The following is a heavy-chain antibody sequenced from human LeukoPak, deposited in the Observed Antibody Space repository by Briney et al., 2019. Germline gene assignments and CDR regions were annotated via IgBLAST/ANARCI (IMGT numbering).Heavy chain of an antibody. V-gene: IGHV3-23*01. D-gene: IGHD3-22*01. CDR1: GFTFSSYA. CDR2: IGGSGSRT. J-gene: IGHJ4*02. CDR3: AGEGESSGYYIDY. Sequence: GGSLRLSCAASGFTFSSYAMSWVRQAPGKSLEWVSGIGGSGSRTYYADSVKGRFTISRDNAKNSLYLQMNSLRAEDTAVYSCAGEGESSGYYIDYWGQGILVTVSS.